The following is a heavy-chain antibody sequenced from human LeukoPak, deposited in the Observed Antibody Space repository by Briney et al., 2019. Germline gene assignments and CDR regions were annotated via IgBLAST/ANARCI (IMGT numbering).Heavy chain of an antibody. Sequence: PGRSLRLSCAASGFTFSSYAMHWVRQAPGKGLEWVAVISYDGSNKYYADSVKGRFTISRDNSKNTLYLQMNSLRAEDTAVYYCAREQEEGLGSFYFDYWGQGTLVTVSS. CDR3: AREQEEGLGSFYFDY. CDR2: ISYDGSNK. D-gene: IGHD3-16*01. V-gene: IGHV3-30*01. CDR1: GFTFSSYA. J-gene: IGHJ4*02.